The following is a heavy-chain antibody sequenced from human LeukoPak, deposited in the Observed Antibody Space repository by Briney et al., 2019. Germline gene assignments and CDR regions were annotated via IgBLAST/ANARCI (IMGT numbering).Heavy chain of an antibody. D-gene: IGHD5-24*01. V-gene: IGHV3-74*01. CDR3: VRGSDGWSGMDV. J-gene: IGHJ6*02. CDR2: LRGDGNYT. Sequence: AGGSLRLSCAVSGFTFSSYWMYWVRQGPGEGLVWVSRLRGDGNYTNYAESVKGRFTISRDNAKNTLYLQMNSLRAEDTAVYYCVRGSDGWSGMDVWGQGTTVTVSS. CDR1: GFTFSSYW.